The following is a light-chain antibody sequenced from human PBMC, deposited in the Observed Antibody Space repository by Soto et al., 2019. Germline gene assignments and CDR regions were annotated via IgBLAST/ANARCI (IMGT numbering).Light chain of an antibody. CDR3: QQFGGSPLFT. Sequence: EIVLTQSPGTLSLSPGERATLSCRASHSIRGRHLAWYQHKPGQAPRLLISDVSTRAPGTPDRFTGSGSGTDFTLTIRSLEPEDFAVYYCQQFGGSPLFTFGPGTKVDIK. J-gene: IGKJ3*01. CDR2: DVS. V-gene: IGKV3-20*01. CDR1: HSIRGRH.